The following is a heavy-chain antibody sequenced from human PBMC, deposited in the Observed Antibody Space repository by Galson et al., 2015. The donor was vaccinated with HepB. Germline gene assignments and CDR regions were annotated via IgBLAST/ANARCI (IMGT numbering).Heavy chain of an antibody. CDR2: INAGNGNT. CDR1: GYTFTSYA. D-gene: IGHD2-15*01. CDR3: AGGYCSGGSCYLGIDY. Sequence: SVKVSCKASGYTFTSYAMHWVRQAPGQRLEWMGWINAGNGNTKYSQKFQGRVTITRDTSASTAYMELSSLRSEDTAVYYCAGGYCSGGSCYLGIDYWGQGTLVTVSS. V-gene: IGHV1-3*01. J-gene: IGHJ4*02.